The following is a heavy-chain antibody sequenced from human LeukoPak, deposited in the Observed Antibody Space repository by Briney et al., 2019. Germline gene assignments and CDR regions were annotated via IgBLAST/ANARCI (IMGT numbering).Heavy chain of an antibody. CDR3: ARETVGGSGY. V-gene: IGHV4-59*01. CDR2: IYYSGST. Sequence: SETLSLTCTVSGGSISSYYWSWIRQPPGQGLEWIGYIYYSGSTNYNPSLKSRVTISVDTSKNQFSLKLSSVTAADTAVYYCARETVGGSGYRGQGTLVTVSS. J-gene: IGHJ4*02. CDR1: GGSISSYY. D-gene: IGHD3-16*01.